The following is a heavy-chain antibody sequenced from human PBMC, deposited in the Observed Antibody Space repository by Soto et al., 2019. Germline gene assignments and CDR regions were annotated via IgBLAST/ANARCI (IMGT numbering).Heavy chain of an antibody. CDR1: GFTFSSYA. Sequence: GESLKISCAASGFTFSSYAMHWVRQAPGKGLEWVAVISYDGRNKYYADSVKVRFTISRDNSKNTLYLQMNSLRAEDTAVYYCARASHEDYFEYWGQGTLVTVSS. CDR3: ARASHEDYFEY. J-gene: IGHJ4*02. V-gene: IGHV3-30*04. CDR2: ISYDGRNK.